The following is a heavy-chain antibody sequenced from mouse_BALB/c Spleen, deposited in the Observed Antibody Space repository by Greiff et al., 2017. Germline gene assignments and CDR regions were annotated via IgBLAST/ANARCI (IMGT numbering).Heavy chain of an antibody. Sequence: EVQGVESGGGLVQPGGSRKLSCAASGFTFSDYGMAWVRQAPGKGPEWVAFISNLAYSIYYADTVTGRFTISRENAKNTLYLEMSSLRSEDTAMYYCAREGLQSYAMDYWGQGTSVTVSS. CDR2: ISNLAYSI. D-gene: IGHD2-2*01. V-gene: IGHV5-15*02. CDR1: GFTFSDYG. J-gene: IGHJ4*01. CDR3: AREGLQSYAMDY.